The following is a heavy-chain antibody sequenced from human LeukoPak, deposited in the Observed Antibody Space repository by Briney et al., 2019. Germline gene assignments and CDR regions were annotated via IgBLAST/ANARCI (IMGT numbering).Heavy chain of an antibody. CDR2: FSGSGGNT. J-gene: IGHJ4*02. V-gene: IGHV3-23*01. CDR1: GFTFSSYA. Sequence: GGSLRLSCAASGFTFSSYAMSWVRQAPGKGLEWVSTFSGSGGNTYYADSVKGRFTISRDNSKNTLYLQMNSLRAEDTAVYYCAREPKQWLVPIDYWGQGTLVTVSS. D-gene: IGHD6-19*01. CDR3: AREPKQWLVPIDY.